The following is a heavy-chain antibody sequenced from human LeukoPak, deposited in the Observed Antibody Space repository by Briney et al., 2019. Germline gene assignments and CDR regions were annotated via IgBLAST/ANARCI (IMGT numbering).Heavy chain of an antibody. V-gene: IGHV3-7*01. D-gene: IGHD4-17*01. CDR2: IRQEGNKK. J-gene: IGHJ4*02. CDR3: PTDTGHGYFES. CDR1: GFIFSNYW. Sequence: PGGSLRLSCAASGFIFSNYWMSWLRQAPGKGLEWVANIRQEGNKKNYVDSVEGRFTIYRDNVQNSVYLQMTSLRAEDTAVYYCPTDTGHGYFESWGQGTLVTVSS.